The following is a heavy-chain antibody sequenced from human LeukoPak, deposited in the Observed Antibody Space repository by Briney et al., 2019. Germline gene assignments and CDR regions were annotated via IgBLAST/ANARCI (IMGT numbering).Heavy chain of an antibody. J-gene: IGHJ6*02. CDR3: ARDEAPHVDTAMTTYGMDV. CDR1: GGSISSYY. CDR2: IYYSGST. Sequence: PSETLSLTCIVSGGSISSYYWSWIRQPPGKGLEWIGYIYYSGSTDYNPSLKSRVTISVDTSKNQFSLKLSSVTAADTAVYYCARDEAPHVDTAMTTYGMDVWGQGTTVTVSS. D-gene: IGHD5-18*01. V-gene: IGHV4-59*01.